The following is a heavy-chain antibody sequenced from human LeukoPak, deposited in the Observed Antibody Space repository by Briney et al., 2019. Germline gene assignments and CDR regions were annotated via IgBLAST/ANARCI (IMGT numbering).Heavy chain of an antibody. CDR3: AKGIYGSGSYYKEDAFDI. CDR2: ISGGGGST. Sequence: PGGSLRLSCAASGFAFSSYAMSWVRQAPGKGLEWVSAISGGGGSTYYADSVKGRFTISRDNSKNTLYLQMNSLRAEDTAVYYCAKGIYGSGSYYKEDAFDIWGQGTMVTVSS. CDR1: GFAFSSYA. D-gene: IGHD3-10*01. J-gene: IGHJ3*02. V-gene: IGHV3-23*01.